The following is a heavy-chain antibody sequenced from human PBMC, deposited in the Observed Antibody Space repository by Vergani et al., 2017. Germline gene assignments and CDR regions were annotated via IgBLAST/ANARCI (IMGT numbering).Heavy chain of an antibody. CDR1: GGSISSYY. J-gene: IGHJ6*02. D-gene: IGHD4-17*01. CDR2: IYHSGST. CDR3: ARGSTVTYYYYYGMDV. Sequence: QVQLQESGPGLVKPSETLSLTCTVSGGSISSYYWSWIRQPPGKGMEWIGYIYHSGSTNYNPSLKSRVTITVDTSTNQISLKLSSVTAADTAVYYCARGSTVTYYYYYGMDVWGQGTTVTVSS. V-gene: IGHV4-59*01.